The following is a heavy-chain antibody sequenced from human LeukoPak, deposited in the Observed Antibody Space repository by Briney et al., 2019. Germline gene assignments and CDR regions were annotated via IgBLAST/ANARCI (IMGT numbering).Heavy chain of an antibody. Sequence: ASVKVSCKASGYTFTSYGISWVRQAPGQGLEWMGIINPSGGSTSYAQKFQGRVTMTRDMSTSTVYMELSSLRSEDTAVYYCARGYFVGDYYMDVWGKGTTVTVSS. J-gene: IGHJ6*03. CDR3: ARGYFVGDYYMDV. CDR1: GYTFTSYG. V-gene: IGHV1-46*01. D-gene: IGHD3-9*01. CDR2: INPSGGST.